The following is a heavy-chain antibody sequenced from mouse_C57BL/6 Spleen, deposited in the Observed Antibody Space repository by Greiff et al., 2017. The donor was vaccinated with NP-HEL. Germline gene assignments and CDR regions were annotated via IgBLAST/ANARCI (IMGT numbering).Heavy chain of an antibody. CDR2: ISSGSSTI. D-gene: IGHD2-2*01. V-gene: IGHV5-17*01. CDR1: GFTFSDYG. CDR3: ARDGYDAGFAY. J-gene: IGHJ3*01. Sequence: EVMLVESGGGLVKPGGSLKLSCAASGFTFSDYGMHWVRQAPEKGLEWVAYISSGSSTIYYADTVKGRFTLSRDNAKNTLFLQMTSLRSEDTAMYYCARDGYDAGFAYWGQGTLVTVSA.